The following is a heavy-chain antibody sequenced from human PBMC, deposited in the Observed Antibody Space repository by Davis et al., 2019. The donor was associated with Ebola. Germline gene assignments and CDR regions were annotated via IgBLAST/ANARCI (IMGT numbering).Heavy chain of an antibody. V-gene: IGHV4-39*07. D-gene: IGHD3-9*01. CDR2: IYYSGST. J-gene: IGHJ4*02. CDR3: ARGRRYFDWLSAYYFDY. Sequence: PSETLSLTCTVSGGSISSSSYYWAWIRQPPGKGLEWIGSIYYSGSTYYNPSLKSRVTISVDTSKNQFSLKLSSVTAADTAVYYCARGRRYFDWLSAYYFDYWGQGTLVTVSS. CDR1: GGSISSSSYY.